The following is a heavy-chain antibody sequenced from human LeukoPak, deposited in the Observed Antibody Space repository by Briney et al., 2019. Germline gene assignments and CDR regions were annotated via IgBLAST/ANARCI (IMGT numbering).Heavy chain of an antibody. CDR2: ISAYNGNT. D-gene: IGHD3-22*01. CDR3: ARLLDYYDSSGYLFDY. CDR1: GYTFTSYD. Sequence: EASVKVSCKASGYTFTSYDINWVRQATGQGLEWMGWISAYNGNTNYAQKLQGRVTMTTDTSTSTAYMELRSLRSDDTAVCYCARLLDYYDSSGYLFDYWGQGTLVTVSS. J-gene: IGHJ4*02. V-gene: IGHV1-18*01.